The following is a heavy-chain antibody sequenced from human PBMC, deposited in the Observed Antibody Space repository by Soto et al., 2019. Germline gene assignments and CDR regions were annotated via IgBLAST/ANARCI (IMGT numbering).Heavy chain of an antibody. Sequence: ASVKFSCKASGYAFTSYGIRWVRQAPEQGLEWMGWISAYNGNTNYPQKLPGRVTMTTDTSTSTAYLELRSLRSDDTAVYYSARGVIAARSYYFDYGGQGALVTVSS. V-gene: IGHV1-18*04. CDR1: GYAFTSYG. CDR3: ARGVIAARSYYFDY. D-gene: IGHD6-6*01. J-gene: IGHJ4*02. CDR2: ISAYNGNT.